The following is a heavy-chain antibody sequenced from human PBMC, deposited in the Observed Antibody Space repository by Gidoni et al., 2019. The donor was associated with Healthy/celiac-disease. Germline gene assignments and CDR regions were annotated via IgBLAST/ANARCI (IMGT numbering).Heavy chain of an antibody. CDR1: GGSISSSSYY. CDR2: IYYSGST. V-gene: IGHV4-39*01. D-gene: IGHD3-10*01. Sequence: QLQLQESGPGLVKPSETLSLTCTVSGGSISSSSYYWDWIRQPPGKGLEWIGSIYYSGSTYYNPSLKSRVTISVDTSKNQFSLKLSSVTAADTAVYYCARQGPITMVRGDFCDWGQGTLVTVSS. J-gene: IGHJ4*02. CDR3: ARQGPITMVRGDFCD.